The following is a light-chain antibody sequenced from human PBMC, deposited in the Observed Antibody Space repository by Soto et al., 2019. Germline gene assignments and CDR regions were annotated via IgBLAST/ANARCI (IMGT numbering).Light chain of an antibody. V-gene: IGKV3-20*01. CDR1: ESVRSIY. CDR3: QQYDTSPKT. J-gene: IGKJ1*01. CDR2: GTS. Sequence: EIVLTQSPGTLSLSPGERATLSCRASESVRSIYLAWYQQRPGQAPRLLISGTSTRATGVPDRFSGSGSGTDFTLTIASLAPEDFAVYYCQQYDTSPKTCGQGTKVEIK.